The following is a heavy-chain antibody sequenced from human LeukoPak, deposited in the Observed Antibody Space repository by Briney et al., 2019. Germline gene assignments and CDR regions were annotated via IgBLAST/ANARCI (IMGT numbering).Heavy chain of an antibody. CDR1: GGSISSGGYS. D-gene: IGHD6-13*01. CDR3: ARGRGVSFDY. CDR2: IYHSGST. V-gene: IGHV4-30-2*01. J-gene: IGHJ4*02. Sequence: PSETLSLTCAVSGGSISSGGYSCSWIRQPPGKGLEWIGYIYHSGSTYYNPSLKSRVTISVDRSKNQFSLKLSSVTAADTAVYYCARGRGVSFDYWGQGTLVTVSS.